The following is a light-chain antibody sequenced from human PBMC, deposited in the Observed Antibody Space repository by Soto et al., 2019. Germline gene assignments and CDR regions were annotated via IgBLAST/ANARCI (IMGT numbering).Light chain of an antibody. V-gene: IGKV3-20*01. CDR2: VAS. Sequence: PGASATLSCRASQSFSSNYLAWYQQKPGQAPRHLISVASSRATGVPDRFRGSGSGTDFTLTISTLEGEDFAVYYWQQYAGSPRTFGQGTKVDI. CDR3: QQYAGSPRT. CDR1: QSFSSNY. J-gene: IGKJ1*01.